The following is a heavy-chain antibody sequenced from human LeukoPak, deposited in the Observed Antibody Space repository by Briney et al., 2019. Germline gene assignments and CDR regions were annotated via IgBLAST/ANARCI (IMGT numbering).Heavy chain of an antibody. D-gene: IGHD3-10*01. V-gene: IGHV3-48*03. Sequence: QPGGSLRLSCAASGFTFSSYEMNWVRQAPGKGLEWVSYISSSGSTIYYADSVKGRFTISRDNAKNSLYLQMNSLRAEDTAVYYCARGGGREYYFDYWGQGTLVTVSS. CDR1: GFTFSSYE. J-gene: IGHJ4*02. CDR3: ARGGGREYYFDY. CDR2: ISSSGSTI.